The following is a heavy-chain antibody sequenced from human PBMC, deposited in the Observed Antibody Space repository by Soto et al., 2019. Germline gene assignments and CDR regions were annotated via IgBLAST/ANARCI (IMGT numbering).Heavy chain of an antibody. D-gene: IGHD1-26*01. Sequence: PSETLSLTCAVSGGSISSSNWWSWVRQPPGKGLEWIGEIYHSGSTNYNPSLKSRVTISVDKSKNQFSLKLSSVTAADTAVYYCARVLLRGYEVGAPTQIDYWGQGTLVTVSS. V-gene: IGHV4-4*02. CDR2: IYHSGST. J-gene: IGHJ4*02. CDR3: ARVLLRGYEVGAPTQIDY. CDR1: GGSISSSNW.